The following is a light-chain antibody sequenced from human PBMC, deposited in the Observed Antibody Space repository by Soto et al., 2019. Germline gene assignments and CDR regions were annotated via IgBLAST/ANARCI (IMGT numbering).Light chain of an antibody. J-gene: IGKJ1*01. Sequence: DIHMTQSPSTLSASVGDRVTITCRASQSISSWLAWYQQKPGKAPKLLIYKASSLESGVPSRFSGSGSGTEFTLTISSLQPDDFATYYCQHYNSYSPRTFGQGTKVEIK. CDR3: QHYNSYSPRT. CDR2: KAS. CDR1: QSISSW. V-gene: IGKV1-5*03.